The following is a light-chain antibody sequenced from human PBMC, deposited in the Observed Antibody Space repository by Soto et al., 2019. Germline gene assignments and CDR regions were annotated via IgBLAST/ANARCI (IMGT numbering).Light chain of an antibody. CDR2: RTS. Sequence: ETVLTQSPGTLSLSTGERSTRSCRSRQSIASNLAWYQQKPGPAPRLLMFRTSSRAAGFPARFSGSGSGTDFTLTISRLEHEDFAVYYCQQYGSSGTFGQGTKVDIK. CDR3: QQYGSSGT. V-gene: IGKV3-20*01. J-gene: IGKJ1*01. CDR1: QSIASN.